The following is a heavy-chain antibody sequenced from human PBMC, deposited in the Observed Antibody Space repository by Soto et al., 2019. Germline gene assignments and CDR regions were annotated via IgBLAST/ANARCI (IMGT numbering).Heavy chain of an antibody. J-gene: IGHJ4*02. CDR3: ARHFHGFDY. CDR2: IYSGDSQT. CDR1: GYSFTTNW. Sequence: ASLTMSCTYSGYSFTTNWIALVRQMPGKGLEWMGVIYSGDSQTKYSPAFQGQVTISVDKSIKTAYPQWSSLKASDTAMYYCARHFHGFDYWGQGTLVTVYS. V-gene: IGHV5-51*01.